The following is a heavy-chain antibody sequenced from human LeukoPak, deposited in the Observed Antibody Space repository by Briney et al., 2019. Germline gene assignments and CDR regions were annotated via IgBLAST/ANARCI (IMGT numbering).Heavy chain of an antibody. V-gene: IGHV3-74*01. Sequence: GGSLRLSCAASGFTFSKYWMMWVRQAPGKGLERVSRINSGGTVTNYADSVKGRFNLSRDNAENTMFLQMNSVRDEDTAVYYCATKQWLAPPPDSWGQGTPVTVSS. D-gene: IGHD6-19*01. CDR2: INSGGTVT. CDR1: GFTFSKYW. J-gene: IGHJ4*02. CDR3: ATKQWLAPPPDS.